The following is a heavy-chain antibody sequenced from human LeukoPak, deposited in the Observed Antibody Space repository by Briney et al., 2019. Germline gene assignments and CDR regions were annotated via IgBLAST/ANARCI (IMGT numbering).Heavy chain of an antibody. CDR3: ARIKLGGWFPDY. J-gene: IGHJ4*02. V-gene: IGHV4-59*01. CDR1: GGSISSYY. Sequence: SETLPLTCTVSGGSISSYYWSWIRQPPGKGLEWIGYIYDSGRTNYNLSLKSRVTISVDTSKNQFSLKLTSVTAADTAVYYCARIKLGGWFPDYWGQGTLVTVSS. D-gene: IGHD7-27*01. CDR2: IYDSGRT.